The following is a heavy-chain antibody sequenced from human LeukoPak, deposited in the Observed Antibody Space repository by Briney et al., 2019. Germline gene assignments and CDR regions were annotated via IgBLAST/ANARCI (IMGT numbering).Heavy chain of an antibody. D-gene: IGHD3-10*01. J-gene: IGHJ4*02. CDR3: ARLFYYGSGSLPPDY. CDR2: IYHSGST. V-gene: IGHV4-30-2*01. Sequence: PSQTLSLTCTVSGGSISSGGYYWSWIRQPPGKGLEWIGYIYHSGSTYYNPSLKSRVTISVDRSKNQFSLKLSSVTAADTAVYYCARLFYYGSGSLPPDYWGQGTLVTVSS. CDR1: GGSISSGGYY.